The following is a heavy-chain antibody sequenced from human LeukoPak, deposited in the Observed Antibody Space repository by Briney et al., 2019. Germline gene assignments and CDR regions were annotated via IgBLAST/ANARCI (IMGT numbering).Heavy chain of an antibody. V-gene: IGHV4-30-2*01. CDR2: IYHSGST. D-gene: IGHD3-10*01. Sequence: SETLSLTCAVSGGSISSGGYSWSWIRQPPGKGLEWIGYIYHSGSTYYNPSLKRRVTISVDRSKNQFSLKLSSVTAADTAVYYCARAGYGSGPREPYYYGMDVWGKGTTVTVSS. CDR1: GGSISSGGYS. J-gene: IGHJ6*04. CDR3: ARAGYGSGPREPYYYGMDV.